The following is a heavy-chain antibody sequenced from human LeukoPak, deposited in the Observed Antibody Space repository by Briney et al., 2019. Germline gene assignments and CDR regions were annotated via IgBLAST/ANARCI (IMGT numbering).Heavy chain of an antibody. CDR2: INYSGTSP. V-gene: IGHV3-23*01. Sequence: SGGSLRLSCAAPGFTFSNYAMTWFRQAPGKGLEWVSGINYSGTSPYCADSVKGRFSVSRDNSKNTLYLQMDSLRVEDTAVYFCAKGPGGSGSSSPYFDSWGQGSLVTVSS. D-gene: IGHD6-13*01. CDR1: GFTFSNYA. J-gene: IGHJ4*02. CDR3: AKGPGGSGSSSPYFDS.